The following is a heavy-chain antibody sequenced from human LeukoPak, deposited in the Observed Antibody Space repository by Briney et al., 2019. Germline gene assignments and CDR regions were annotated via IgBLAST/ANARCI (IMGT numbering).Heavy chain of an antibody. J-gene: IGHJ4*02. CDR2: ITSSGDST. D-gene: IGHD5-24*01. CDR1: GITFSNYA. Sequence: AGGSLRLSCVAPGITFSNYAMSWVRQAPGKGLEWVSAITSSGDSTSYADSVKGRFTLSRDNSKNTLYLQMNSLRAEDTAVYYCAKDLLGYNSLDFDYWGQGTLVTVSS. CDR3: AKDLLGYNSLDFDY. V-gene: IGHV3-23*01.